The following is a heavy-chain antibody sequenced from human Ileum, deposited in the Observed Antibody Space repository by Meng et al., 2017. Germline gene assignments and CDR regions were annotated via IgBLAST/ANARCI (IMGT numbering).Heavy chain of an antibody. D-gene: IGHD6-13*01. CDR2: IYYSGTT. Sequence: QVQLQESGPGLVKPSQTLSLSCTVSGGSISSGGYYWSWIRQHPGKGLEWIGYIYYSGTTYYNPSLKSRVTISVDTSKNQFSLKLSSVTAADTAVYYCAREPPAAAGTGADYWGQGTLVTVSS. J-gene: IGHJ4*02. CDR1: GGSISSGGYY. CDR3: AREPPAAAGTGADY. V-gene: IGHV4-31*03.